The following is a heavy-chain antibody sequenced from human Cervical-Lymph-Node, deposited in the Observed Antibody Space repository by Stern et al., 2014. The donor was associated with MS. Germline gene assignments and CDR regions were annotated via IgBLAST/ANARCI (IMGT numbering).Heavy chain of an antibody. CDR1: GGSFSSYP. CDR3: ARGVGAAAGLGESRLDP. Sequence: VQLGQSGAEVKKPGSSVKVSCKASGGSFSSYPISWVRQAPGQGLEWMGRIVPFLGIADFAEEFRDRITLTADKSTSTAYMELSSLRSEDTAIYYCARGVGAAAGLGESRLDPWGQGTLVRVSS. CDR2: IVPFLGIA. V-gene: IGHV1-69*09. D-gene: IGHD6-13*01. J-gene: IGHJ5*02.